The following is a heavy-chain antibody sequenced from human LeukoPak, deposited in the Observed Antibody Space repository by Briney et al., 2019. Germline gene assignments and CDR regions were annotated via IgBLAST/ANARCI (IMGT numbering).Heavy chain of an antibody. CDR3: AKGAGSGSYYNSFDQ. Sequence: GGSLRLSCAASGFTFSSYAMSWVRQAPGKGLEWVSAISGSGGSTYYADSVKGRFTISRDNAKNSLYMQMNSLRAEDTALYYCAKGAGSGSYYNSFDQWGQGTLVTVSS. V-gene: IGHV3-23*01. CDR2: ISGSGGST. CDR1: GFTFSSYA. D-gene: IGHD3-10*01. J-gene: IGHJ4*02.